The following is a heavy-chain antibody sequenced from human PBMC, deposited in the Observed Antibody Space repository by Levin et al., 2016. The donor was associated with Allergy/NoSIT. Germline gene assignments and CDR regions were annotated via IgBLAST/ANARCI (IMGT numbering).Heavy chain of an antibody. CDR1: GFTVSSNY. CDR3: ARDNSVVATYYGMDV. CDR2: ISYNSTYI. J-gene: IGHJ6*02. Sequence: GESLKISCAASGFTVSSNYMSWVRQAPGKGLEWVSSISYNSTYIYYADSVKGRFTISRDNAKNSLYLQMNSLRAEDAAVYYCARDNSVVATYYGMDVWGQGTTVTVSS. V-gene: IGHV3-21*01. D-gene: IGHD5-12*01.